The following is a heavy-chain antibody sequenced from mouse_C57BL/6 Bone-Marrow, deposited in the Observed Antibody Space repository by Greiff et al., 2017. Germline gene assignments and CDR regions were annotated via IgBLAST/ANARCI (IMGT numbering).Heavy chain of an antibody. J-gene: IGHJ4*01. D-gene: IGHD1-1*01. V-gene: IGHV3-8*01. CDR2: ISYSGST. CDR1: GYSITSDY. CDR3: ARFKTTVVALYAMDY. Sequence: EVMLVESGPGLAKPSQTLSLTCSVTGYSITSDYWNWIRKFPGNKLEYMGYISYSGSTYYNPSLKSRISITRDTSKNQYYLQLNSVTTEDTATYYCARFKTTVVALYAMDYWGQGTSVTVSS.